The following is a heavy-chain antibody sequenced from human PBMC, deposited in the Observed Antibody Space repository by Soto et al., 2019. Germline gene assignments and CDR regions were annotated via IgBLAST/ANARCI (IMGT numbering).Heavy chain of an antibody. D-gene: IGHD3-22*01. CDR1: GGTFSSDA. J-gene: IGHJ4*02. CDR3: ARDKSADSSGYLYYFDY. Sequence: QVQLVQSGAEVKKPGSSVKVSCKPSGGTFSSDAITWVRQAPGQGLEWMGGIIPLFGTINYAQKFQGRVTITADKSTTTAYMELSSLRSDDTAVYYCARDKSADSSGYLYYFDYWGQGTLVTVSS. CDR2: IIPLFGTI. V-gene: IGHV1-69*06.